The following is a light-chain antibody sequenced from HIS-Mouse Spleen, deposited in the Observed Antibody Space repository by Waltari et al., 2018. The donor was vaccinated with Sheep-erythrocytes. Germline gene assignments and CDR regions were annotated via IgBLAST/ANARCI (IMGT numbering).Light chain of an antibody. CDR1: SSDVGGYNY. CDR2: DCS. Sequence: QSALTQPRSVSGSPGQSVTISCTGTSSDVGGYNYVSWYQQHPGKAPKLMIYDCSKRPAGVPDLFSGSKSGNTASLTISGLQAEDEADYYCCSYAGSYNHVFATGTKVTVL. J-gene: IGLJ1*01. V-gene: IGLV2-11*01. CDR3: CSYAGSYNHV.